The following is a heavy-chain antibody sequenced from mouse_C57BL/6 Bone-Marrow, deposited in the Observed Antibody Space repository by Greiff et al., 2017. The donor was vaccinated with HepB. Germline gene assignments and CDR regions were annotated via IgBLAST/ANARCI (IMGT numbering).Heavy chain of an antibody. Sequence: EVHLVESGGGLVQPKGSLKLSCAASGFSFNTYAMNWVRQAPGKGLEWVARIRSKSNNYATYYADSVKDRFTISRDDSESMLYLQMNNLKTEDTAMYYCVRQDYDPYYYAMDYWGQGTSVTVSS. CDR2: IRSKSNNYAT. J-gene: IGHJ4*01. V-gene: IGHV10-1*01. CDR1: GFSFNTYA. CDR3: VRQDYDPYYYAMDY. D-gene: IGHD2-4*01.